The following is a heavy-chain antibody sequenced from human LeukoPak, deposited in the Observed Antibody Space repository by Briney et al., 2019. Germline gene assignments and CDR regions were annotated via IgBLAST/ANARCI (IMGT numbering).Heavy chain of an antibody. Sequence: SVKVSCKASGGTFSSYAISWVRQAPGQGLEWMGRIIPILGIANYAQKFQGRVTITADKSTSTAYMELSSLRSEDTAVYYCARVTITMIVVEDYWGQGTLVTVSS. CDR1: GGTFSSYA. CDR3: ARVTITMIVVEDY. CDR2: IIPILGIA. D-gene: IGHD3-22*01. V-gene: IGHV1-69*04. J-gene: IGHJ4*02.